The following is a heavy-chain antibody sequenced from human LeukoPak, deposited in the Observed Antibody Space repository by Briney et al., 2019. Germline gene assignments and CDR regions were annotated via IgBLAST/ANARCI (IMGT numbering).Heavy chain of an antibody. Sequence: GGSLRLSCAASGFTFSGSAMHWVRQASGKGLEWVGRIRSKANSYATAYAASVKGRFTISRDDSKNTAYLQMNSLKTEDTAVYYCTSRDSTVAPTGYFQHWGQGTLVTVSS. CDR3: TSRDSTVAPTGYFQH. J-gene: IGHJ1*01. CDR2: IRSKANSYAT. D-gene: IGHD4-23*01. V-gene: IGHV3-73*01. CDR1: GFTFSGSA.